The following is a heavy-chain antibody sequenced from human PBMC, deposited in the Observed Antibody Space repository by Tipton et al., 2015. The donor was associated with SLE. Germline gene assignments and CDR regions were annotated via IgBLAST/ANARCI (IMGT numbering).Heavy chain of an antibody. D-gene: IGHD7-27*01. CDR3: ARIGGAGDLYYYYMDV. Sequence: LRLSCTVPGGSISVSSYYWGWIRQPPGKGLEWIGSIYYSGSTYYNPSPKSRVTISVDTSKNQFSLKMTSVTAAETAVYYCARIGGAGDLYYYYMDVWGKGTTVTVSS. J-gene: IGHJ6*03. CDR2: IYYSGST. CDR1: GGSISVSSYY. V-gene: IGHV4-39*07.